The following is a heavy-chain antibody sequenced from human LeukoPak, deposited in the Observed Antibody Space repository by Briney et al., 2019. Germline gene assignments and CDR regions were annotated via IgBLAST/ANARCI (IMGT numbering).Heavy chain of an antibody. Sequence: GGSLRLSCAASGFTLSGYWMHGVRQAPGKGLEGVAVIWYDGSKKYYAESVKGRFTISRDNSKNTLYLQMNSLRAEDSAVYYCARDDDYSSGWPEGSYSYGMDVWGQGTTVTVSS. CDR3: ARDDDYSSGWPEGSYSYGMDV. D-gene: IGHD6-19*01. CDR2: IWYDGSKK. J-gene: IGHJ6*02. CDR1: GFTLSGYW. V-gene: IGHV3-33*08.